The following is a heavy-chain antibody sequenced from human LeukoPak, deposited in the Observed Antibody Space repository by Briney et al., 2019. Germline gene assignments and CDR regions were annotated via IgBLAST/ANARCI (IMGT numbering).Heavy chain of an antibody. CDR3: ARVLGDSWYWLFVY. D-gene: IGHD6-13*01. J-gene: IGHJ4*02. CDR1: GFTFSSYW. Sequence: PGGSLRLSCAASGFTFSSYWMSWVRQAPGKGLEWVANIKQDGSEKSYVDSVKGRFTISRDNAKNSLYLQMNSLRAEDAAVYCCARVLGDSWYWLFVYWGQGTLVTVSS. V-gene: IGHV3-7*02. CDR2: IKQDGSEK.